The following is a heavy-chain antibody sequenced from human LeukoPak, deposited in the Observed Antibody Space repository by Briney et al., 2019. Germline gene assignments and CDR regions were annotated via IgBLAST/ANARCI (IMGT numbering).Heavy chain of an antibody. Sequence: SSETLSLTCDVSGYAIGSSHYWGWIRQPPGRGLQWIGHVNSHGSSAYNASLRGRVTTSIEASKNRFSLRLTSVTGADAAIYYCARVVSQEAPDWYMDVWGGGTVVIVSS. CDR2: VNSHGSS. CDR3: ARVVSQEAPDWYMDV. D-gene: IGHD2-21*01. CDR1: GYAIGSSHY. J-gene: IGHJ2*01. V-gene: IGHV4-38-2*01.